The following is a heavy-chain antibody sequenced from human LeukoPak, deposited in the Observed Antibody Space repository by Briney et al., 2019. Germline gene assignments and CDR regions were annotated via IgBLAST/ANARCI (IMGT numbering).Heavy chain of an antibody. CDR1: GCTFGTHD. CDR2: ASRDGVSQ. Sequence: GGSLRLSCAASGCTFGTHDRHWVRRAPGKGLEWVGVASRDGVSQNYGDSVEGRFTISRDQSDNTLFLQMNSLRPEDTAIYYCAKEQSSGWYRTADYWGQGTLVTVSS. CDR3: AKEQSSGWYRTADY. J-gene: IGHJ4*02. V-gene: IGHV3-30*18. D-gene: IGHD6-19*01.